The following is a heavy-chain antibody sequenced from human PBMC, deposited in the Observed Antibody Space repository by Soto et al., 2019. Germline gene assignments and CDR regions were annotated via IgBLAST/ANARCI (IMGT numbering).Heavy chain of an antibody. V-gene: IGHV3-23*01. J-gene: IGHJ4*02. CDR3: AKDRHPDGLWDIDY. CDR2: IIGSGGVT. Sequence: GGSLRLPCVASGFALTTYTVSWVRQAPGKGLEWVSSIIGSGGVTQYADSVRGRFTISRDNSENTLFLQMNGLRVDDTAIYYCAKDRHPDGLWDIDYWGQGPLVTVSS. D-gene: IGHD1-26*01. CDR1: GFALTTYT.